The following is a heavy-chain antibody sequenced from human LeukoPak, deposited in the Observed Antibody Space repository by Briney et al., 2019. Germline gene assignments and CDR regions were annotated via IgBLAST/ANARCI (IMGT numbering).Heavy chain of an antibody. Sequence: SETLSLTCTVSGGSISSGGYYWSWIRQHPGKGLEWIGNIYYSGSTYYNPSLKSRVTISVDTSKNQFSLKLSSVTAADTAVYYCARVFSSSPHFDYWGQGTLVTVSS. V-gene: IGHV4-31*03. J-gene: IGHJ4*02. CDR1: GGSISSGGYY. CDR3: ARVFSSSPHFDY. CDR2: IYYSGST. D-gene: IGHD6-6*01.